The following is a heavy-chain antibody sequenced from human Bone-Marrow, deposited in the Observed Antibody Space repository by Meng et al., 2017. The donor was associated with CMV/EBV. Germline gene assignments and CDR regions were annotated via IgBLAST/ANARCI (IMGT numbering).Heavy chain of an antibody. CDR2: INHNSGGT. V-gene: IGHV1-2*02. CDR1: GYTFTGYY. Sequence: ASVKVSCKAAGYTFTGYYMHWLRQAPGQGLEWMGWINHNSGGTNYAQKFQGRVTMTRDTSISTVYMELSRLRSDDTAVYYCSRDEGGSYYWGQGTLVTVSS. D-gene: IGHD1-26*01. J-gene: IGHJ4*02. CDR3: SRDEGGSYY.